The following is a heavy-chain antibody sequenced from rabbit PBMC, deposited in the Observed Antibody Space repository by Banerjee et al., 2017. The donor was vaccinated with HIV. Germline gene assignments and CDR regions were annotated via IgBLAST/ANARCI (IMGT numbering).Heavy chain of an antibody. D-gene: IGHD1-1*01. V-gene: IGHV1S43*01. Sequence: QQQLEESGGGLVKPGGTLTLTCTVSGLSLSNGYVMCWVRQAPGKGLEYIGCINIGSTGTWYASWVNGRFTISRSTSLNTVDLKMTSLTAADTATYFCARRQYASSDGGYYFGLWGPGTLVTVS. CDR2: INIGSTGT. CDR1: GLSLSNGYV. J-gene: IGHJ4*01. CDR3: ARRQYASSDGGYYFGL.